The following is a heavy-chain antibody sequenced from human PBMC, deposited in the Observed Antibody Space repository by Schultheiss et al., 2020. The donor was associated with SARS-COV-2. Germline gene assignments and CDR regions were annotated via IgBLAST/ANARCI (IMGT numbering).Heavy chain of an antibody. V-gene: IGHV5-51*01. Sequence: GESLKISCEGSGYSFTSYWIGWVRQMPGKGLEWMAMIYPIDSDTRYSPSFQGQVTISADKSISTAYLQWSSLKASDTAMYYCARPGAYSSGWYYFDYWGQGTLVTVSS. J-gene: IGHJ4*02. CDR3: ARPGAYSSGWYYFDY. CDR2: IYPIDSDT. CDR1: GYSFTSYW. D-gene: IGHD6-19*01.